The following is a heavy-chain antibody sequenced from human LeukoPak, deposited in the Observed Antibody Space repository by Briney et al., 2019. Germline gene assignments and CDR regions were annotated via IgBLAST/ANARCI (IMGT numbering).Heavy chain of an antibody. J-gene: IGHJ4*02. Sequence: GESLKISCKGSEYSFATYWIGWVRQMPGQGLEWMGIIFPGDSDTRYSPSFQGQVTISADKSISTAYLQWSSLKASDTAIYYCASEYCSGGNCYFDDWGQGTLVSFSS. D-gene: IGHD2-15*01. V-gene: IGHV5-51*01. CDR2: IFPGDSDT. CDR3: ASEYCSGGNCYFDD. CDR1: EYSFATYW.